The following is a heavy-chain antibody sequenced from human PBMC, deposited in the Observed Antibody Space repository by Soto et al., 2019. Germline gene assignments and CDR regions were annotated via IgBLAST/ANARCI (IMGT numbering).Heavy chain of an antibody. D-gene: IGHD3-16*01. CDR3: ARAWGFYFDY. CDR1: GGSFSGYY. J-gene: IGHJ4*02. Sequence: SETLSLTCAVYGGSFSGYYWSWIRQPPGKGLEWIGEINHRGSTNYNPSLKSRVTISVDTSKNQFSLKLSSVTAADTAIYYCARAWGFYFDYWGQGTLVTVSS. V-gene: IGHV4-34*01. CDR2: INHRGST.